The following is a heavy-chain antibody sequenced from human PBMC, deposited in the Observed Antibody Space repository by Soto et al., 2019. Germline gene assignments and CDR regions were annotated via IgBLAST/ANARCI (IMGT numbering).Heavy chain of an antibody. D-gene: IGHD5-12*01. CDR1: GFTFTSYG. CDR3: ARDYSGYDFVYYYYYMDV. CDR2: IWYDGSQK. Sequence: PGGSLRLSCAASGFTFTSYGMHWVRQAPGTGLEWVAVIWYDGSQKHYADSVKGRFTISRDNAKNTLYLQMNSLRAEDTAVYYCARDYSGYDFVYYYYYMDVWGKGTTVTVSS. J-gene: IGHJ6*03. V-gene: IGHV3-33*01.